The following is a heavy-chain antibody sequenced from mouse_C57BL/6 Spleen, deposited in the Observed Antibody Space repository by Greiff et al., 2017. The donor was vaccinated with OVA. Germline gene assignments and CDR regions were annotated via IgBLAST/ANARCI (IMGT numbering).Heavy chain of an antibody. Sequence: EVQLVESGGDLVKPGGSLKLSCAASGFTFSSYGMSWVRQTPDKRLEWVATISSGGSYTYYPDSVKGRFTISRDNAKNTLYLQMSSLKSEDTAMYYCARQSRATGDYWGQGTTLTVSS. J-gene: IGHJ2*01. D-gene: IGHD4-1*02. CDR1: GFTFSSYG. CDR3: ARQSRATGDY. V-gene: IGHV5-6*01. CDR2: ISSGGSYT.